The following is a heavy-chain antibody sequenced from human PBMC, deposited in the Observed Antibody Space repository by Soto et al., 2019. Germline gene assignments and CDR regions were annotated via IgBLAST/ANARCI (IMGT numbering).Heavy chain of an antibody. CDR3: ARCYCSVGSCYTCWHFDL. CDR1: GYTFNNYG. J-gene: IGHJ2*01. Sequence: QVQLVQSGAEVKKPGTSVKVSFKASGYTFNNYGISWVRQAPGQGLEWMGWIGPYNGNTDHAQNFQGRVTMTTDTSTNTADMELRSLRSDDTALYYCARCYCSVGSCYTCWHFDLWGRGTLVTVSS. D-gene: IGHD2-15*01. V-gene: IGHV1-18*01. CDR2: IGPYNGNT.